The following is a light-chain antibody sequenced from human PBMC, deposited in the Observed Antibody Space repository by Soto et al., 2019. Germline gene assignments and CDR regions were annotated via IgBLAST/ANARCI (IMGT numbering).Light chain of an antibody. V-gene: IGLV1-44*01. CDR3: AAWDDSLNGWV. CDR2: SNN. Sequence: QSALTQPPSASGTPGQRVTISCSESRSNIGSKTVYWCQHLPGTAPKLLIHSNNQRPSGVPDRFSGSKSGTSASLAISGLQAEDEADYYCAAWDDSLNGWVFGGGTKVTVL. CDR1: RSNIGSKT. J-gene: IGLJ3*02.